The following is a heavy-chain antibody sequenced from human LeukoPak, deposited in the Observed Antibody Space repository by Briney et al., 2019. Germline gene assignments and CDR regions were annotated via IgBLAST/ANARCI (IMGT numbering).Heavy chain of an antibody. CDR2: IYHSGSA. V-gene: IGHV4-38-2*02. J-gene: IGHJ4*02. CDR3: ARDRTLFDY. Sequence: SETLSLTCTVSRYSISGGYYWGWIRQSPGKGLEWIGNIYHSGSAYYNPSLKSRVTISVDTSKNQFSLQLSSMTAADTAVYYCARDRTLFDYWGQGTLVTVSS. CDR1: RYSISGGYY. D-gene: IGHD1-14*01.